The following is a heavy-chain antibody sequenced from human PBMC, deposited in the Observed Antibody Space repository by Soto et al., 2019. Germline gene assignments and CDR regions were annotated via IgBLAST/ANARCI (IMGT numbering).Heavy chain of an antibody. CDR2: MNPNTGNA. J-gene: IGHJ5*02. V-gene: IGHV1-8*01. CDR1: GYSFTSQD. Sequence: QVQLVQSGAEVKKPGASVKVSCKTSGYSFTSQDINWVRQATGQGLEWMGWMNPNTGNAVYAQKFQGRVTMTRNTSISTAYMELSSLRSEDTAVYYCARDYCSGGSCHQGWFDPWGQGTRVTVSS. D-gene: IGHD2-15*01. CDR3: ARDYCSGGSCHQGWFDP.